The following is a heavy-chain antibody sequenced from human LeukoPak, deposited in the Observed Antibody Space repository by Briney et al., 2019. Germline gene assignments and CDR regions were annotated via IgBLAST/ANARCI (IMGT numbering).Heavy chain of an antibody. CDR1: GGSFSGYY. CDR3: ARGHYDGAFDI. D-gene: IGHD3-22*01. V-gene: IGHV4-30-4*08. CDR2: IYYSGST. Sequence: SETLSLTCAVYGGSFSGYYWSWIRQPPGKGLEWIGYIYYSGSTYYNPSLKSRVTISVDTSKNQFSLKLSSVTAADTAVYYCARGHYDGAFDIWGQGTMVTVSS. J-gene: IGHJ3*02.